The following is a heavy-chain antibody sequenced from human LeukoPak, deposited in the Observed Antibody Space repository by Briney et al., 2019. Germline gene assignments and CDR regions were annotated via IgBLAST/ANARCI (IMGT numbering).Heavy chain of an antibody. CDR1: GYTFTSYD. D-gene: IGHD6-13*01. J-gene: IGHJ4*02. Sequence: ASVKVSCKASGYTFTSYDINWVRQATGQGLEWMGWMNPNSGGTNYAQKFQGRVTMTRDTSISTAYMELSRLRSDDTAVYYCATAHPYSSSFDYWGQGTLVTVSS. CDR3: ATAHPYSSSFDY. V-gene: IGHV1-2*02. CDR2: MNPNSGGT.